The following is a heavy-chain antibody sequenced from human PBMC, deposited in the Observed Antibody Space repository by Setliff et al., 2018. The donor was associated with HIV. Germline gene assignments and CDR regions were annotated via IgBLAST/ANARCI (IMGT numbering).Heavy chain of an antibody. D-gene: IGHD4-17*01. Sequence: SETLSLTCAVYGGSFNGYYWSWIRQPPGKGLEWIGEINHSGSTNYNPSLKSRVTISLDTSKNQFSLRLSSVTAADTALYFCARGFDHGDYEESGYVFYYMDVWGKGTTVTVSS. J-gene: IGHJ6*03. CDR3: ARGFDHGDYEESGYVFYYMDV. CDR1: GGSFNGYY. CDR2: INHSGST. V-gene: IGHV4-34*01.